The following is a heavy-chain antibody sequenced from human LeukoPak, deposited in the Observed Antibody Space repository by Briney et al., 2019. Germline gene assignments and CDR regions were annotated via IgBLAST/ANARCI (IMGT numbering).Heavy chain of an antibody. CDR2: IRYDGSNK. D-gene: IGHD6-13*01. CDR1: GFTFSSNG. CDR3: ASGYGDYFDY. Sequence: PGGYLRLXCAASGFTFSSNGMDWVRPAPGKGLESVAFIRYDGSNKYYADSVSGRFTISRDNSKKTLYLQMNSLRAEDTAVYYSASGYGDYFDYWGQGTLVTVSS. V-gene: IGHV3-30*02. J-gene: IGHJ4*02.